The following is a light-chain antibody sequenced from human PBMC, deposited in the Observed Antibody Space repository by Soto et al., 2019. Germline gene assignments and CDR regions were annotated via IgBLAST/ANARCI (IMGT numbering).Light chain of an antibody. Sequence: SYELTQPPSVSVAPGQTARITCGGNNIGSKSVHWYQQKPGQAPVLVVYDDSDRPPGIPERFSGSNSGNTATLTISRVEAGDEADYYCQVWDSSSDHPYVFGTGTNVTVL. J-gene: IGLJ1*01. CDR3: QVWDSSSDHPYV. V-gene: IGLV3-21*02. CDR2: DDS. CDR1: NIGSKS.